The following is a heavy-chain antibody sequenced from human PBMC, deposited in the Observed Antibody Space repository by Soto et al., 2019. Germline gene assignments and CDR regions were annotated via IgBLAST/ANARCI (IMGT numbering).Heavy chain of an antibody. CDR1: GFTFSQYS. CDR3: ARAVTWGLDV. Sequence: EVQLVESGGGLVQPGGSLRLSCAASGFTFSQYSMSWVRRAPGKGLEWVSYISRSSTGIHYADSVKGRFTISRDDATNSMHLQMNSLRDGDTAVYYCARAVTWGLDVWGQGTTVSISS. D-gene: IGHD3-10*01. V-gene: IGHV3-48*02. J-gene: IGHJ6*02. CDR2: ISRSSTGI.